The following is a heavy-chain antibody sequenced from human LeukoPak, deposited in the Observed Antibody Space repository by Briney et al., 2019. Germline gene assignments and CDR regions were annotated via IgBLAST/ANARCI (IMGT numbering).Heavy chain of an antibody. V-gene: IGHV3-23*01. D-gene: IGHD3-9*01. J-gene: IGHJ4*02. CDR2: ISGSGGST. CDR3: AKDLLILTGYKKNRGHYFDY. Sequence: PGGSLRLSCAASGFTFSSYAMSWVRQAPGKGLEWVSAISGSGGSTYYADSVKGRFTISRDNSKNTLYLQMNSLRAEDTAVYYCAKDLLILTGYKKNRGHYFDYWGQGTLVTVSS. CDR1: GFTFSSYA.